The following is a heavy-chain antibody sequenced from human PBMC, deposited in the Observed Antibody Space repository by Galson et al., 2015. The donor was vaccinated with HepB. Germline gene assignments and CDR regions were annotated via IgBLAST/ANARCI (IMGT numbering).Heavy chain of an antibody. J-gene: IGHJ6*02. CDR1: GFIFNNYA. CDR3: AKSSLSGSIFRGVDV. D-gene: IGHD3-10*01. V-gene: IGHV3-23*01. CDR2: IRIDGGIT. Sequence: SLRLSCAASGFIFNNYAMHWVRQSPGKGLEWVAGIRIDGGITYYEDSVKGRFTISRDNSKNTLYLQMNSLRAEDTALYYCAKSSLSGSIFRGVDVWGQGTLVTVSS.